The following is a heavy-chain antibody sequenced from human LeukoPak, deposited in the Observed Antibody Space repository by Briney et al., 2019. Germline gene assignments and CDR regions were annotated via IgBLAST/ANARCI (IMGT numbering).Heavy chain of an antibody. V-gene: IGHV3-30-3*01. CDR1: GFTFSDYA. Sequence: GGSLRLSCAAFGFTFSDYAMHWVRQAPGTGLEWVAVISYDGTNKYYADSVKGRFTISRDNSKNTLYLQVNSLRAEDTAVYYCARDSYGMDVWGQGTTVTVSS. CDR3: ARDSYGMDV. CDR2: ISYDGTNK. J-gene: IGHJ6*02.